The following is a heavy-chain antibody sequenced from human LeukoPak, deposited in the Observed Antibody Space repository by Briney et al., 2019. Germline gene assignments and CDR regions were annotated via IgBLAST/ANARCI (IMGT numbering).Heavy chain of an antibody. J-gene: IGHJ4*02. CDR3: ARDLGSGDHGLLV. CDR1: GFMFSKTW. Sequence: GGSLRLSCAVSGFMFSKTWMTWVRQAPGKGLEWVANINGNEDKKNYEDSVRGRFTISRDNARNSLYLQMNSLRVEDTAVYYCARDLGSGDHGLLVWGQGTLLTVSS. D-gene: IGHD2-21*02. V-gene: IGHV3-7*01. CDR2: INGNEDKK.